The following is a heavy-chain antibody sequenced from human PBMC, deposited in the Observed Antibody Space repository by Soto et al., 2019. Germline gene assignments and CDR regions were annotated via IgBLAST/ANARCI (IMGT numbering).Heavy chain of an antibody. V-gene: IGHV4-59*12. D-gene: IGHD1-26*01. CDR3: ATRPSGSYSRNCFDP. J-gene: IGHJ5*02. CDR2: INHSGST. CDR1: GGSISSYY. Sequence: SETLSLTCTGSGGSISSYYWTWIRQPPGKGLEWIGYINHSGSTNYNPSLKSRVTISVATSKNQFSLKLSSVTAADTAVYYCATRPSGSYSRNCFDPWGQGTLVTVSS.